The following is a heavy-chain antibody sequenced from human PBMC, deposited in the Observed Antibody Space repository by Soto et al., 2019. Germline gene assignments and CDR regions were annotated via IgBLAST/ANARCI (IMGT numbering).Heavy chain of an antibody. D-gene: IGHD3-3*01. J-gene: IGHJ6*03. CDR1: GGSIISYY. V-gene: IGHV4-59*01. CDR2: IYYSGST. CDR3: AREVAIFGVGYMDV. Sequence: SETLSLTCTVSGGSIISYYWSWIRQPPWKGLEWIGYIYYSGSTNYNPSLKSRVTISVDTSKNQFSLKLSSVTAADTAVYYCAREVAIFGVGYMDVWGKGTTVTVSS.